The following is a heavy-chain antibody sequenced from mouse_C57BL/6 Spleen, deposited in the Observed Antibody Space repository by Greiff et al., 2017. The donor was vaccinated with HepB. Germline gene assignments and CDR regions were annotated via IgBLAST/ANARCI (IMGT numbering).Heavy chain of an antibody. J-gene: IGHJ2*01. CDR1: GYTFTSYW. V-gene: IGHV1-74*01. Sequence: QLKESGAELVKPGASVKVSFKASGYTFTSYWMHWVKQRPGQGLEWIGRIHPSDSDTNYNQKFKGKATLTVDKSSSTAYMQLSSLTSEDSAVYYCAVCNYYGSSYDDYWGQGTTLTVSS. CDR3: AVCNYYGSSYDDY. D-gene: IGHD1-1*01. CDR2: IHPSDSDT.